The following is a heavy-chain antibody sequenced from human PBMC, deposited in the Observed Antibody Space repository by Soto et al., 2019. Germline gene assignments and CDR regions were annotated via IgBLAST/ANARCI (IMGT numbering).Heavy chain of an antibody. CDR3: ARDGYYYESSGYPDAFDI. CDR1: GFTFSGYA. V-gene: IGHV3-64*01. D-gene: IGHD3-22*01. J-gene: IGHJ3*02. Sequence: GGSLRHPSAASGFTFSGYAMHWVRQAPGKGLETVSAISSSGGSTYYANSVKGRFIISRDNSKNTLYLQMNSLRAEDTAVYYCARDGYYYESSGYPDAFDIWGQGTMVTVSS. CDR2: ISSSGGST.